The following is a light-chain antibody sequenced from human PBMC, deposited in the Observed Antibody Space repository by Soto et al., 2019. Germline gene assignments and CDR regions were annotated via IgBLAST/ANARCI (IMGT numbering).Light chain of an antibody. CDR1: QSISSW. Sequence: DIKMTQSPSTLSASVGDRVTITCRASQSISSWLAWYQQKPGKAPKLLIYKASTLESGVPSRFSGSGSGTEFTLTISSLQPDFFATYYGQQYDSSTTSRQGTKVDVK. V-gene: IGKV1-5*03. CDR2: KAS. J-gene: IGKJ1*01. CDR3: QQYDSSTT.